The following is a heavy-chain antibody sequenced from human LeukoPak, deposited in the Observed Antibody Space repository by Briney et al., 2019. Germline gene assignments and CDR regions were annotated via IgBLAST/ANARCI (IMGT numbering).Heavy chain of an antibody. V-gene: IGHV1-2*02. D-gene: IGHD1-26*01. CDR1: GYTFAGYY. J-gene: IGHJ4*02. CDR3: ARVAAREFDY. Sequence: ASVKVSCKASGYTFAGYYMHWVRQAPGQGLEWMGWINPNSGGTNYAQKFQGRVTMTRDTSISTAYMELNSLRAEDTAVYYCARVAAREFDYWGQGTLVTVSS. CDR2: INPNSGGT.